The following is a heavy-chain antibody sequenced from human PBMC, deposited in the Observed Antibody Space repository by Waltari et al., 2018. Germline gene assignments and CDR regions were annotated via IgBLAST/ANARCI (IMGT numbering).Heavy chain of an antibody. CDR3: ARLVGSRYYPYYFDY. CDR2: IYSGDST. CDR1: GFTVSSNY. J-gene: IGHJ4*02. Sequence: EVQLVESGGGLIQPGGSLRLSCAASGFTVSSNYMSWVRQAPGKGLEWVSVIYSGDSTYFADSVKGRFTISRDNSKNTLFLQMNSLRAEDTAVYYCARLVGSRYYPYYFDYWGQGTLVTVSS. D-gene: IGHD3-22*01. V-gene: IGHV3-53*01.